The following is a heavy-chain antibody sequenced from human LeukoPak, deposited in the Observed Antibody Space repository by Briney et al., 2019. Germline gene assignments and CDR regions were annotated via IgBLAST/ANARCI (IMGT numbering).Heavy chain of an antibody. D-gene: IGHD3-22*01. J-gene: IGHJ4*02. V-gene: IGHV4-38-2*02. CDR1: GYSISSGYY. CDR2: ICHSGST. Sequence: SETLSLTCTVSGYSISSGYYWGWIRQPPGKGLEWIGSICHSGSTYYNPSLKSRVTISVDTSKNQFSLKLSSVTAADTAVYYCARDVYDSSGDYFDYWGQGTLVTVSS. CDR3: ARDVYDSSGDYFDY.